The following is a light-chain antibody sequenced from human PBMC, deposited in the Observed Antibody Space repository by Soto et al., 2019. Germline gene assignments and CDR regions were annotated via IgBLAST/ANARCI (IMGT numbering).Light chain of an antibody. V-gene: IGKV1-5*03. CDR2: KAS. Sequence: DIQMTQSPSTLSASVGDRVTITCRASQTSNWLAWYQQKPGTAPKLLIYKASSLESGVPSRFSGSGSGTEFTLTISSLQPDDFATYYCQQYNNYSPRTFGQGTKVEIK. CDR1: QTSNW. CDR3: QQYNNYSPRT. J-gene: IGKJ1*01.